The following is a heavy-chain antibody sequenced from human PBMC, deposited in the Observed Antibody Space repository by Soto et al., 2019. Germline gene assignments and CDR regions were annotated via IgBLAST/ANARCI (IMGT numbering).Heavy chain of an antibody. V-gene: IGHV3-23*01. CDR3: AIDEPRIGYYRY. D-gene: IGHD3-22*01. CDR2: ISGSGGST. CDR1: GFTFSSYA. Sequence: HPGGSLRLSCAASGFTFSSYAMSWVRQAPGKGLEWVSAISGSGGSTYYADSVKGRFTISRDNSKNTLYLQMNSLRAEDTAVYYSAIDEPRIGYYRYSGQGTLFTVSS. J-gene: IGHJ4*02.